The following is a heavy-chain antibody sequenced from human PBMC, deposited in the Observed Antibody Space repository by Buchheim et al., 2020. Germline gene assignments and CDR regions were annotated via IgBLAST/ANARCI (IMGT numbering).Heavy chain of an antibody. D-gene: IGHD6-13*01. J-gene: IGHJ4*02. CDR2: IYYSGST. V-gene: IGHV4-61*01. Sequence: QVQLQESGPGLVKPSETLSLTCTVSGGSVSSGSYYWSWIRQPPGKGLEWIGYIYYSGSTNYNPSLKRRVTITVATSNNQFSLKLSSVTAADTAVYYCARVLGYSSSWYPMYYFDYWGQGTL. CDR1: GGSVSSGSYY. CDR3: ARVLGYSSSWYPMYYFDY.